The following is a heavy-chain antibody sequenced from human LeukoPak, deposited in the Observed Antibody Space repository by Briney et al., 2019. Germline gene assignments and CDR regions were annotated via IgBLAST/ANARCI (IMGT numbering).Heavy chain of an antibody. CDR1: GYTFTSYY. J-gene: IGHJ4*02. V-gene: IGHV1-2*02. CDR2: INPNSGGT. Sequence: ASVKVSCKASGYTFTSYYMHWVRQAPGQGLEWMGWINPNSGGTNYAQKFQGRVTMTRDTSISTAYMELSRLRSDDTAVYYCAREGIAAAGTFYLWGKGTLVTVSS. D-gene: IGHD6-13*01. CDR3: AREGIAAAGTFYL.